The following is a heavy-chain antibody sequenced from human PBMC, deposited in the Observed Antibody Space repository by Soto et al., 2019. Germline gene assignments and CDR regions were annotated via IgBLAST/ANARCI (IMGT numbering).Heavy chain of an antibody. V-gene: IGHV3-9*01. D-gene: IGHD3-16*02. CDR1: GFTFDDYA. CDR2: ISWNSGSI. J-gene: IGHJ3*02. CDR3: AKGYYDYVWGSYRLHDAFDI. Sequence: EVQLVESGGGLVQPGRSLRLSCAASGFTFDDYAMHWVRQAPGKGLEWVSGISWNSGSIGYADSVKGRFTISRDNAKNSLYLQMNSLRAEDTALYYCAKGYYDYVWGSYRLHDAFDIWGQGTMVTVSS.